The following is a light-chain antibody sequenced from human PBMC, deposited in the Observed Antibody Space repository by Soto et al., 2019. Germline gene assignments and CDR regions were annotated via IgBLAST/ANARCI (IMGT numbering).Light chain of an antibody. CDR1: SSDVGSYNL. V-gene: IGLV2-23*02. CDR2: EVT. CDR3: CSSVGSGSFVL. Sequence: QSALNQPASVSGSPGHSITISCTGTSSDVGSYNLVSWYQLHPGKAPQLMLYEVTKRPSGVSNRFSGSKSGNTASLTISGLRAYDVAYYYCCSSVGSGSFVLFGGGTKVTVL. J-gene: IGLJ2*01.